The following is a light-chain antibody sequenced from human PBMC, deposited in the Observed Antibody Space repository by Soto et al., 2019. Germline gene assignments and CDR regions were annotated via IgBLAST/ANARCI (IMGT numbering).Light chain of an antibody. CDR3: EYYGTSIT. J-gene: IGKJ4*01. CDR2: GTS. V-gene: IGKV3-20*01. Sequence: EIVLTQSPGTLSLSPGERVTLSCRASQSIDNNHLAWYQQKSGQAPRLLIHGTSNRATGIPDRFSGSGSGTDFTLTFSRLEPEDFAVYYCEYYGTSITFGGGTKVDIK. CDR1: QSIDNNH.